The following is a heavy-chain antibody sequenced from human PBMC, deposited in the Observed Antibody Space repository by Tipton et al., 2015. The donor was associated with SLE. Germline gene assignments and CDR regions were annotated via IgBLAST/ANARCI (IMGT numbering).Heavy chain of an antibody. CDR3: ARHAPATGERAFDV. V-gene: IGHV4-34*01. Sequence: TLSLTCAVHGGPFGGYFWTWIRQPPGKGLEWIGESNPGGSSNYSPSLKSRVSISLDTSENQFSLKVNSVSAADTAIYYCARHAPATGERAFDVWGQGTLGTVSS. D-gene: IGHD7-27*01. CDR2: SNPGGSS. J-gene: IGHJ3*01. CDR1: GGPFGGYF.